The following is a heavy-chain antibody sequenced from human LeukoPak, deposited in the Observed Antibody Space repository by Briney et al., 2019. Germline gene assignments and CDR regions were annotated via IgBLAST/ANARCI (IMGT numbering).Heavy chain of an antibody. CDR3: ARRVSGSYYKGNWFDP. D-gene: IGHD3-10*01. CDR2: ISAYNGNT. J-gene: IGHJ5*02. Sequence: ASVKVSCKASGYTFTSYGISWVRQAPGQGLEWMGWISAYNGNTNYAQKLQGRVTMTTDTSTSTAYMELRSLRSDDTAVYYCARRVSGSYYKGNWFDPWGQGTLVTVSS. CDR1: GYTFTSYG. V-gene: IGHV1-18*01.